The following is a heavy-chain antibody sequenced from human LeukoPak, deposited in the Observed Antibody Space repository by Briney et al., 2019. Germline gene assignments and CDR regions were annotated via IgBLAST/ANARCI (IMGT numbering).Heavy chain of an antibody. CDR3: AKYCGGGSCYGRVY. J-gene: IGHJ4*02. CDR2: ISSSSSYI. CDR1: GFTFSSYS. D-gene: IGHD2-15*01. V-gene: IGHV3-21*01. Sequence: GGSLRLSCAASGFTFSSYSMNWVRQAPGKGLEWVSSISSSSSYIYYADSVKGRFTIFRDNAKNSLYLQMNSLRAEDTAVYYCAKYCGGGSCYGRVYWGQGTLVTVSS.